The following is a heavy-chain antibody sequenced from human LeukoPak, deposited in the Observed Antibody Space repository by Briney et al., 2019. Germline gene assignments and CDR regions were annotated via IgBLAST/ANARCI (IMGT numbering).Heavy chain of an antibody. Sequence: GGSLRLSCAASGFAFSDFWMGWVRQAPGKGLEWVANINQDGSENYYVDSVKGRFTISRDNAKNSLYLQMNSLRAEDTAVYYCMKGRSNHYWGQGTLVTVST. D-gene: IGHD4-11*01. V-gene: IGHV3-7*01. CDR1: GFAFSDFW. CDR2: INQDGSEN. CDR3: MKGRSNHY. J-gene: IGHJ4*02.